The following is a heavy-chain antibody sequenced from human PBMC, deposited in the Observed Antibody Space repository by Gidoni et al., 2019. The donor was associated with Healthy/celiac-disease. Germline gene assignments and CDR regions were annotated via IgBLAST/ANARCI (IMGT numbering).Heavy chain of an antibody. V-gene: IGHV1-69*01. D-gene: IGHD1-26*01. Sequence: QVQLVQSGAEVKKPGSSVKVSCKASGGTFSSSAIRWVRQAPGQGLEWMGGIIPIFGTANYAQKFQGRVTITADESTSTAYMELSSLRSEDTAVYYCARVTSVGDGHNWGGYYFDYWGQGTLVTVSS. CDR2: IIPIFGTA. CDR1: GGTFSSSA. CDR3: ARVTSVGDGHNWGGYYFDY. J-gene: IGHJ4*02.